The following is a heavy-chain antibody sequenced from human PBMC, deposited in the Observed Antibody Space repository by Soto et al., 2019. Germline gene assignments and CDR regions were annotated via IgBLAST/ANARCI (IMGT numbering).Heavy chain of an antibody. Sequence: QVQLVQSGAEVKKPGSSVKVSCKASGGTFSSYAISWVRQAPGQGLEWMGGIIPIFGTANYAQKFQGRVTITADESTSTAYMELSSLRSEDTAVYYCARDGGCSGGSFYSTYYYGMDVWGQGTTVTVSS. CDR3: ARDGGCSGGSFYSTYYYGMDV. CDR2: IIPIFGTA. D-gene: IGHD2-15*01. CDR1: GGTFSSYA. J-gene: IGHJ6*02. V-gene: IGHV1-69*01.